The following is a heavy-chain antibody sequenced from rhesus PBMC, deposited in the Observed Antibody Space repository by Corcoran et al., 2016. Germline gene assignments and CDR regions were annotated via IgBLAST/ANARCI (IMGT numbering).Heavy chain of an antibody. D-gene: IGHD5-24*01. V-gene: IGHV4-99*01. J-gene: IGHJ4*01. CDR2: ISGGSGIT. CDR3: ARPTTLGTTY. Sequence: QVQLQESGPGLVTPSATLSLTCAVSGSSISSGYYWGCIRQPPRKGLEYVGYISGGSGITADNPSLKRRVTSSKDTSNNQFSLKLTSVTAADTAVYYCARPTTLGTTYWGQGVLVTVSS. CDR1: GSSISSGYY.